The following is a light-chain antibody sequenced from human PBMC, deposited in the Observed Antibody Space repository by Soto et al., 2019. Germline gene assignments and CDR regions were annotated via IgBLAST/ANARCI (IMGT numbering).Light chain of an antibody. CDR3: QQYGSSPGT. V-gene: IGKV3-20*01. Sequence: EIVLPQSPGTLSSSPGERATLSCRASQSVSSSYLAWYQQKPGQAPRLLIYGASSSATGIPDRFSGSGSGTDFTLTISRLEPEDVAVYYCQQYGSSPGTFGQGPKLEIK. CDR2: GAS. J-gene: IGKJ2*01. CDR1: QSVSSSY.